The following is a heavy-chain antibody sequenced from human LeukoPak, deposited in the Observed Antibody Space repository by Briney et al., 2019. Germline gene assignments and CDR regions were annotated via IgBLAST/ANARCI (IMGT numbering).Heavy chain of an antibody. Sequence: ASVKVSCKASGYTFTGYYMHWVRQAPGQGLEWMGWINPNSGGTNYAQKFQGRVTMTRDTSISTAYMELSRLRPDDTAVYYCASVPIVGATKSFDYWGQGTLVTVSS. J-gene: IGHJ4*02. V-gene: IGHV1-2*02. D-gene: IGHD1-26*01. CDR1: GYTFTGYY. CDR3: ASVPIVGATKSFDY. CDR2: INPNSGGT.